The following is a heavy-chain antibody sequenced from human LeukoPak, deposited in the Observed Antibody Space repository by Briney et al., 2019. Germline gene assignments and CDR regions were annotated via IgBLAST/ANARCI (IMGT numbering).Heavy chain of an antibody. Sequence: SQTLSLTCAISGDSVSSNSAAWNWIRQSPSRGLEWLGRTYYRSKWYNDYAVSVKSRITINPDTSKNQFTLQLNSVTPEDTAVYYCARDRGTADFWSGYPRHNWFDPWGQGTLVTVSS. V-gene: IGHV6-1*01. CDR2: TYYRSKWYN. J-gene: IGHJ5*02. CDR3: ARDRGTADFWSGYPRHNWFDP. CDR1: GDSVSSNSAA. D-gene: IGHD3-3*01.